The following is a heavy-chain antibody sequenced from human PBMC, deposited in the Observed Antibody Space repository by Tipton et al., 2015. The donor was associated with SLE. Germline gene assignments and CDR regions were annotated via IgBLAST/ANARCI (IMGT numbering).Heavy chain of an antibody. CDR3: AKDSATVTSFAFDI. D-gene: IGHD4-17*01. CDR2: IKQDGSEK. V-gene: IGHV3-7*05. J-gene: IGHJ3*02. Sequence: SLRLSCAASGFTFSSYWMHWVRQAPGTGLEWVANIKQDGSEKYYVDSVKGRFTISRDNSKNTLYLQMNSLRAEDTAVYYCAKDSATVTSFAFDIWGQGTMVTVSS. CDR1: GFTFSSYW.